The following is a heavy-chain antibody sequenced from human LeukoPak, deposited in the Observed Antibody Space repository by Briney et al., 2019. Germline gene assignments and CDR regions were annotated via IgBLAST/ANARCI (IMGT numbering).Heavy chain of an antibody. CDR2: IKQDGSEK. CDR3: ARDEHQYYSESSGRFDF. V-gene: IGHV3-7*04. D-gene: IGHD3-22*01. CDR1: GFTFSFYW. Sequence: GGSLRLSCVASGFTFSFYWMAWVRQAPGKGLEWVANIKQDGSEKYYVVSARGRFTISRDNAKNSLYLQMNCLRAEDTAVYYCARDEHQYYSESSGRFDFWGQGVLVTVSS. J-gene: IGHJ4*02.